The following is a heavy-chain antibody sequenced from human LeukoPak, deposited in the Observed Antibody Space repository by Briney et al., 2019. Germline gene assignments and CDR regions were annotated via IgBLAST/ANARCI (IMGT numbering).Heavy chain of an antibody. V-gene: IGHV5-51*01. Sequence: GESLKISCKGSGYSLTSYWIGWVRQRPGKGLEWMGIIYPGDSDTRYSPSFQGQVTISADKSISTAYLQWSSLKASDTAMYYCARRGRGVTMVRGVLDAFDIWGQGTMVTVSS. D-gene: IGHD3-10*01. CDR3: ARRGRGVTMVRGVLDAFDI. CDR2: IYPGDSDT. CDR1: GYSLTSYW. J-gene: IGHJ3*02.